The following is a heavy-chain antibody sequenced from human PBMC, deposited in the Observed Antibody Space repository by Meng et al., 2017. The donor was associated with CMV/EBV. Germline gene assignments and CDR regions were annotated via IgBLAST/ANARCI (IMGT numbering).Heavy chain of an antibody. D-gene: IGHD3-3*02. J-gene: IGHJ4*02. Sequence: SVKVSCKASGGTFSSYAISWVRQAPGQGLEWMGGIVPILGIANYAQKFQGRVTITADKSTSTAYMELSSLRSEDTAVYYCARDAGTFLAYRGYFDYWGQGTLVTVSS. CDR1: GGTFSSYA. CDR2: IVPILGIA. V-gene: IGHV1-69*10. CDR3: ARDAGTFLAYRGYFDY.